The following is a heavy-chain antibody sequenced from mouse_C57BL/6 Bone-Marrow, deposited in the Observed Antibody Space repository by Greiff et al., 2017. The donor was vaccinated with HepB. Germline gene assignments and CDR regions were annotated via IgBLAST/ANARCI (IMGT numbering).Heavy chain of an antibody. CDR2: IYPGSGST. D-gene: IGHD1-1*01. CDR3: ARRRSFITTVDY. CDR1: GYTFTSYW. V-gene: IGHV1-55*01. J-gene: IGHJ2*01. Sequence: QVQLQQPGAELVKPGASVKMSCKASGYTFTSYWITWVKQRPGQGLEWIGDIYPGSGSTNYNEKFKSKATLTVDTSSSTAYMQLSSLTSEDSAVYYCARRRSFITTVDYWGQGTTLTVSS.